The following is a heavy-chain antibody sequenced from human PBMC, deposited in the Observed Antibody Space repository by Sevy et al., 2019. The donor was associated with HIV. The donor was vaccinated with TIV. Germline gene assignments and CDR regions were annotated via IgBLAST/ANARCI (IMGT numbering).Heavy chain of an antibody. CDR1: GFTFSSYS. Sequence: GGSLRLSCAASGFTFSSYSMNWVRQAPGKGLEWVSYISSSSTIYYADSVKGRFTISRDNAKNSLYLQMNSLRDEATAVYYCARQSGYPVVGAFDIWGQGTMVTVSS. J-gene: IGHJ3*02. D-gene: IGHD3-3*01. CDR2: ISSSSTI. CDR3: ARQSGYPVVGAFDI. V-gene: IGHV3-48*02.